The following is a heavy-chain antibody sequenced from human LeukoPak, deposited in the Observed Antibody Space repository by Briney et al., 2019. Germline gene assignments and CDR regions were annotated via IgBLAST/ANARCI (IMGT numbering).Heavy chain of an antibody. J-gene: IGHJ4*02. CDR1: GFTFSSYG. Sequence: PGGSLRLSCAASGFTFSSYGMSWVRQAPGKGLEWVGRIRSKTDGGKTDYAAPVKGRFTISRDDSKNTLYLQMDSLKTEDTAVYYCTIPASGYSYGVLDSWGQGALVTVSS. D-gene: IGHD5-18*01. CDR2: IRSKTDGGKT. CDR3: TIPASGYSYGVLDS. V-gene: IGHV3-15*01.